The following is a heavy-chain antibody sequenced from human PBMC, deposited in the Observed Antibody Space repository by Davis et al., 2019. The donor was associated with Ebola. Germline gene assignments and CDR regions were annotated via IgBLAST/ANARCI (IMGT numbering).Heavy chain of an antibody. CDR2: IGDDSSSI. CDR3: ARFPYGLGSIIDS. CDR1: GFTFSTYS. V-gene: IGHV3-48*02. Sequence: PGGSLRLSCAASGFTFSTYSMNWVRQTPGKRLEWVANIGDDSSSIFYADSVKGRFTISRDNAKNLLYLQMNSLREEDTAVYFCARFPYGLGSIIDSWGQGTRVTVSS. J-gene: IGHJ4*02. D-gene: IGHD3-10*01.